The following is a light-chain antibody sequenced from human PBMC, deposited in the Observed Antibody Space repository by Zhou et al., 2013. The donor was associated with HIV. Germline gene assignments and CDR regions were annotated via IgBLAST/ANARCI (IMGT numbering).Light chain of an antibody. CDR3: QQYQNYSPYT. CDR2: MAS. Sequence: IQMTQFPSTLSASVGDRVTITCRARQSISNWLAWYQQKPGKAPKLLIYMASNLKSGVPLRFSGSGSGTEFTLTISSMQPDDFATYYCQQYQNYSPYTFGQGTKLEIK. V-gene: IGKV1-5*03. J-gene: IGKJ2*01. CDR1: QSISNW.